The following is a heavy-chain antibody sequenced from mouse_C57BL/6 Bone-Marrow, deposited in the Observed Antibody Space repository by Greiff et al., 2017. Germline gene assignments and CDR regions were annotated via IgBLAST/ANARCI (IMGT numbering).Heavy chain of an antibody. CDR2: IPPGSGRT. V-gene: IGHV1-55*01. Sequence: VQLQQPGAELVKPGASVKMSCKASGYTFTSYWITWVKPRPGQGLAWIGDIPPGSGRTNYNETFKSKATLTVDTSSSPAYMQLSSLTAENSAGYYCARTSNLYYCDYWGQGTSLTVSA. D-gene: IGHD2-5*01. CDR3: ARTSNLYYCDY. J-gene: IGHJ2*03. CDR1: GYTFTSYW.